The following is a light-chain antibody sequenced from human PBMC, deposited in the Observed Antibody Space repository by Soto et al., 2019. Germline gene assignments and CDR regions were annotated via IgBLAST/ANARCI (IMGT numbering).Light chain of an antibody. CDR2: DAS. V-gene: IGKV3-15*01. CDR3: QQYNNWPRT. J-gene: IGKJ1*01. CDR1: QSVSSN. Sequence: EIVMTQSPATLSVSPGERATLSCRASQSVSSNLAWYQQKPGQAPRLLIFDASTRATGVPARFGGSGSGTEFTLTISGLQSEDFAVYSCQQYNNWPRTFGQGTKVEIK.